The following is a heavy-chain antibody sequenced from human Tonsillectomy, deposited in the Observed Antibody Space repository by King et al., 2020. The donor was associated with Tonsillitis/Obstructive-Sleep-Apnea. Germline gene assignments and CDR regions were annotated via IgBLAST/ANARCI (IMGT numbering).Heavy chain of an antibody. V-gene: IGHV1-2*02. CDR3: ARVRLRDWGWDGYDASDM. CDR1: GYTFTGYY. J-gene: IGHJ3*02. Sequence: QLVQSGAEVVKPGASVRVSCKASGYTFTGYYMHWVRQAPGQGLEWMGWINPNTGDTNYGQNFQGRVTMTRHTSITTAYMELSRLNSDDTAVYFCARVRLRDWGWDGYDASDMWGQGTRVTLSS. D-gene: IGHD7-27*01. CDR2: INPNTGDT.